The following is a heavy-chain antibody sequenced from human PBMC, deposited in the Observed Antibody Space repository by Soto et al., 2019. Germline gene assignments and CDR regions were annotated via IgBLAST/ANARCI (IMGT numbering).Heavy chain of an antibody. CDR3: ARTTYYDYVWQNYYYYGMDV. J-gene: IGHJ6*02. D-gene: IGHD3-16*01. Sequence: SETLSLTCTVSGGSISSSSYYWGWIRQPPGKGLEWIGSICYSGSTYYSPSLKSRATISVDTSKHQFSLKLSSVTAADTAVYYCARTTYYDYVWQNYYYYGMDVWGQGTTVTVSS. CDR2: ICYSGST. V-gene: IGHV4-39*01. CDR1: GGSISSSSYY.